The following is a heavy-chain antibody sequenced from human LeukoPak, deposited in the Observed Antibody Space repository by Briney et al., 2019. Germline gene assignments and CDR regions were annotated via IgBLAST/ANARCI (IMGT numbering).Heavy chain of an antibody. Sequence: PSETLSLTCAVYGGSFSGYYWSWIRQPPGKGLEWIGEINHSGGTNYNPSLKSRVTISVDKSKNQFSLKLSSVTAADTAVYYCAREGVKPYYYDSSGYFDYWGQGTLVTVSS. D-gene: IGHD3-22*01. CDR3: AREGVKPYYYDSSGYFDY. CDR2: INHSGGT. J-gene: IGHJ4*02. V-gene: IGHV4-34*01. CDR1: GGSFSGYY.